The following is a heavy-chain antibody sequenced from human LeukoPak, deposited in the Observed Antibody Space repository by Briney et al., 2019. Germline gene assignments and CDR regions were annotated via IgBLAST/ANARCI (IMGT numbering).Heavy chain of an antibody. Sequence: ASVKVSCKASGYTFTGYYMHWVRQAPGQGLEYMGWINPNSGGTNYAQKFQGRVTMTRDTSISTAYMELSRLRSDDTAVYYCASGGDYYDSSGYVDYWGQGTLVTVSS. J-gene: IGHJ4*02. V-gene: IGHV1-2*02. CDR2: INPNSGGT. CDR1: GYTFTGYY. D-gene: IGHD3-22*01. CDR3: ASGGDYYDSSGYVDY.